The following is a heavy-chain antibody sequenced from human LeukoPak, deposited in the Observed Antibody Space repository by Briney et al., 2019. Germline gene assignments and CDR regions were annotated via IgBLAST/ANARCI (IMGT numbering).Heavy chain of an antibody. D-gene: IGHD2-2*01. J-gene: IGHJ1*01. V-gene: IGHV3-7*01. CDR3: ARGGVVPAAKVLQH. Sequence: QTGGSLRLSCAASGFTFSSYWMSWVRQAPGKGLEWVANIKQDGSEKYYVDSVKGRFTISRDNAKNSLYLQMNSLRAEDTAVYYCARGGVVPAAKVLQHWGQGTLVTVSS. CDR1: GFTFSSYW. CDR2: IKQDGSEK.